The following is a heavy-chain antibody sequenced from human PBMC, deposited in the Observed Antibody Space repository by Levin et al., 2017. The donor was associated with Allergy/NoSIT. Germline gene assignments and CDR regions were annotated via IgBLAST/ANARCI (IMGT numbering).Heavy chain of an antibody. J-gene: IGHJ4*02. Sequence: SETLSLTCTVSGGSVTSTSYYWGWIRQPPGKGLEWIGNIYYSGTTYYNPSLKSRVTISVDTSKNQFSLNLNSVTAADTAVYYCTRSFSLAAAGPFYDYWGQGTLVTVSS. V-gene: IGHV4-39*01. D-gene: IGHD6-13*01. CDR3: TRSFSLAAAGPFYDY. CDR1: GGSVTSTSYY. CDR2: IYYSGTT.